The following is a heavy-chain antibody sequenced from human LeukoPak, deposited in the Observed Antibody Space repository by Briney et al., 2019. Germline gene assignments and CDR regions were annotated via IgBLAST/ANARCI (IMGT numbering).Heavy chain of an antibody. Sequence: SETLSLTCTVSGDSTSNFYWNWIRQSPGKGLEWIGNIHYSGSSVYNPSLKSRGTISIDTSRRQFFLKLNSVTAADTAVYFRALAPNSNWFDFWGPGTLVTVSS. CDR3: ALAPNSNWFDF. J-gene: IGHJ5*01. V-gene: IGHV4-59*03. D-gene: IGHD2-8*01. CDR2: IHYSGSS. CDR1: GDSTSNFY.